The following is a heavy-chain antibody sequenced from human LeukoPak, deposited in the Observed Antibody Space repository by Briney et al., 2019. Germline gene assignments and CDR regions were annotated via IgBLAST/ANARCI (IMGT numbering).Heavy chain of an antibody. Sequence: ASETLSLTCTVSGGSISTYYWAWIRQPPGKGLEWIGSISYSGSTNNSPSLEGRVTMSVDTSKNQFSLKLSSVTAADTAVYFCARQESSYGSGSYFDYWGQGILVTVSS. J-gene: IGHJ4*02. D-gene: IGHD3-10*01. V-gene: IGHV4-59*08. CDR1: GGSISTYY. CDR3: ARQESSYGSGSYFDY. CDR2: ISYSGST.